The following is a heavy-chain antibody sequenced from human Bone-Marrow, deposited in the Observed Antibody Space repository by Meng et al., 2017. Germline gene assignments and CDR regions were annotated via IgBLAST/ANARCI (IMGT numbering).Heavy chain of an antibody. D-gene: IGHD6-13*01. CDR3: ARDGTGGSSSFYY. CDR2: IYHSGST. J-gene: IGHJ4*02. CDR1: GGSISSSNW. V-gene: IGHV4-4*02. Sequence: QGRLQESGPGLVKPSGTPSLTCAVSGGSISSSNWWSWVRQPPGKGLEWIGEIYHSGSTNYNPSLKNRVTISVDKSKNQFSLKLSSVTAADTAVYYCARDGTGGSSSFYYWGQGTLVTVSS.